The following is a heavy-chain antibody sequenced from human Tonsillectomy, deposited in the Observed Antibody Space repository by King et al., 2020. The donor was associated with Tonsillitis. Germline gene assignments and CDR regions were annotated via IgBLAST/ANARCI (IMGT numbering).Heavy chain of an antibody. J-gene: IGHJ4*02. D-gene: IGHD6-13*01. Sequence: QLVQSGGGVVQPGRSLRLSCAASGFTFSSYGMHWVRQAPGKGLEWVAVIWYDGSNKYYADSVKGRFTISRDNSKNTLYLQMNSLRAEDTAVYYCARDNSSSGGLDYWGQGTLVTVSS. CDR2: IWYDGSNK. V-gene: IGHV3-33*08. CDR3: ARDNSSSGGLDY. CDR1: GFTFSSYG.